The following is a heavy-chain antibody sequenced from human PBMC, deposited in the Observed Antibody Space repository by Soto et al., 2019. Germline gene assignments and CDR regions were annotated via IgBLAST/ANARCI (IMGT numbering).Heavy chain of an antibody. D-gene: IGHD6-13*01. V-gene: IGHV3-23*01. CDR2: ISGSGGST. CDR3: SSPPPGYSSSWDGIGY. J-gene: IGHJ4*02. Sequence: EVQLLESGGGLVQPGGSLRLSCAASGFTFSSYAMSWVRQAPGKGLEWVSAISGSGGSTYYADSVKGRFTISRDNSKNTRYLQMNSRGAEDTAVYYCSSPPPGYSSSWDGIGYWGQGALVTVSS. CDR1: GFTFSSYA.